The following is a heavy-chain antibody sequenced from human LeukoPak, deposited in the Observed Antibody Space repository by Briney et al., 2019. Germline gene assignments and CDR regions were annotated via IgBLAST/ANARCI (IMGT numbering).Heavy chain of an antibody. CDR3: ARGQKYIYGYTVTELGSQYFDY. CDR1: GGSISSSSYY. J-gene: IGHJ4*02. D-gene: IGHD5-18*01. Sequence: SETLSLTCTVSGGSISSSSYYWGWIRQPPGKGLEWIGYIYYSGSTDYNPSLKSRVTISVDTSKNQFSLKLSSVTAADTAVYYCARGQKYIYGYTVTELGSQYFDYWGQGTLVTVSS. CDR2: IYYSGST. V-gene: IGHV4-61*05.